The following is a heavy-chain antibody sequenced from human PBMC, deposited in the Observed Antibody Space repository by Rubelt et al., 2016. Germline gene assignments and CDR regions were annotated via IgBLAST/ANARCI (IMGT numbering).Heavy chain of an antibody. CDR2: IVDNGGTT. Sequence: ECGGGLVQPGGSLRLSCSASGFTFRSCAMHWVRQAPGKGLEYVSAIVDNGGTTYYADSVKGRFTISRDNSKNTLYLQMNSLRAEDTAVYSCARGTLGYLDLWGRGTLVTVSS. J-gene: IGHJ2*01. V-gene: IGHV3-64*04. D-gene: IGHD2-2*01. CDR1: GFTFRSCA. CDR3: ARGTLGYLDL.